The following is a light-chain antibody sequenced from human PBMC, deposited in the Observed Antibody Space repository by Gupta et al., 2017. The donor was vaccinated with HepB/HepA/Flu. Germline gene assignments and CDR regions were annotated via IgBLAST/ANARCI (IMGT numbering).Light chain of an antibody. CDR3: QHRNSRSLT. CDR2: DAS. CDR1: QSVRSY. J-gene: IGKJ1*01. Sequence: EIVLTQSPATLSLSPGERATLSCRTSQSVRSYLAWYQMKPGQSPRRLIYDASNRATGIPARCSGSGSGTDVTPTVSSLEPEDAAVDYCQHRNSRSLTLGQGTKVEIK. V-gene: IGKV3-11*01.